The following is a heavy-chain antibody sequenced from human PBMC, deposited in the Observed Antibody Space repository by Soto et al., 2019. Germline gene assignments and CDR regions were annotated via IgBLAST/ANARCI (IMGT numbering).Heavy chain of an antibody. CDR3: ERDQTSMVRGGFQYYFDY. CDR1: GFTFSSYA. Sequence: QVQLVESGGGVVQPGRSLRLSCAASGFTFSSYAMHWVRQAPGKGLEWVAVISYDGSNKYYADSVKGRFTISRDNTKNTLDMQMNSLRAEDTDVSDFERDQTSMVRGGFQYYFDYWGQGTLVTVSS. CDR2: ISYDGSNK. D-gene: IGHD3-10*01. V-gene: IGHV3-30-3*01. J-gene: IGHJ4*02.